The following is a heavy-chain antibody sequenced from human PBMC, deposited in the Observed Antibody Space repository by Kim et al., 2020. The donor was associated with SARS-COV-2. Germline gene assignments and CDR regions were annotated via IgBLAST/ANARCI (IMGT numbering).Heavy chain of an antibody. J-gene: IGHJ3*02. CDR1: GFTFSSYS. D-gene: IGHD2-21*02. CDR2: ISRSGNSI. V-gene: IGHV3-21*01. Sequence: GGSLRLSCAASGFTFSSYSMNWVRQAPGKGLEWVSSISRSGNSIYYADSVKGRFTISRDNAKNSLSLQMDSLRAEDTAVYYWARSLMVVTRNVDFDIWG. CDR3: ARSLMVVTRNVDFDI.